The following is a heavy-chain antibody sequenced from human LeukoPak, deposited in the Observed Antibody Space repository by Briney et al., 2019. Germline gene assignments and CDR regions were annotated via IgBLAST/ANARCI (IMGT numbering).Heavy chain of an antibody. J-gene: IGHJ4*02. CDR1: GFTFSSYS. CDR3: ARFHCGGDCYPDY. Sequence: GGSLRLSCAASGFTFSSYSMNWVRQAPGKGLEWVSSISSSSSYIYYADSVKGRFTISRDNAKNSLYLQMNSLRAEDTAVYYCARFHCGGDCYPDYWGQGTLVTVSS. CDR2: ISSSSSYI. V-gene: IGHV3-21*01. D-gene: IGHD2-21*02.